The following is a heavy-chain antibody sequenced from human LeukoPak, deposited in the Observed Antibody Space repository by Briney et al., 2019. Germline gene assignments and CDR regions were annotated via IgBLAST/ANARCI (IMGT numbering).Heavy chain of an antibody. CDR3: TTDRPNVLRYFDWLSTHLDYFDY. CDR1: GFTFSNAW. CDR2: IKSKTDSGTT. J-gene: IGHJ4*02. Sequence: SGGSLRLSCAASGFTFSNAWMSWVRQAPGKGLEWVGRIKSKTDSGTTDYAAPVKGRFTISRDDSKNTLYLQMNSLKTEDTAVYYCTTDRPNVLRYFDWLSTHLDYFDYWGQGTLVTVSP. V-gene: IGHV3-15*01. D-gene: IGHD3-9*01.